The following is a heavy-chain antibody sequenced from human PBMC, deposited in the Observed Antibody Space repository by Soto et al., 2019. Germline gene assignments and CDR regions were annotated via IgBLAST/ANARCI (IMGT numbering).Heavy chain of an antibody. Sequence: PSETLSLTCAVYGGSFSGYYWSWIRQPPGKGLEWIGEINHRGSTNYNPSLKSRVTISVDTSKNQFSLKLSSVTAADTAVYYCASRYCSGGSCYYGHDYWGQGTLVTVSS. CDR1: GGSFSGYY. V-gene: IGHV4-34*01. CDR2: INHRGST. J-gene: IGHJ4*02. CDR3: ASRYCSGGSCYYGHDY. D-gene: IGHD2-15*01.